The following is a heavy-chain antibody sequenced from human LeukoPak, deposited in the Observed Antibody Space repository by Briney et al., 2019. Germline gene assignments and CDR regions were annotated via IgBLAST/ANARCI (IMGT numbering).Heavy chain of an antibody. Sequence: PGGSLRLSCAASGFTFSSYAMSWVRQAPGKGLEWVSAISGSGGSTYYADSVKGWFTISRDNSKNTLYLQMNSLRAEDTAVYYCAKDIQLLPGLYYFDYWGQGTLVTVSS. V-gene: IGHV3-23*01. D-gene: IGHD2-15*01. J-gene: IGHJ4*02. CDR3: AKDIQLLPGLYYFDY. CDR2: ISGSGGST. CDR1: GFTFSSYA.